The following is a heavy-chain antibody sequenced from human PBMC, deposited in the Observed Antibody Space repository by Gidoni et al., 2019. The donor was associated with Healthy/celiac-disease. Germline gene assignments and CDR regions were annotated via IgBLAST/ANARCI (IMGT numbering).Heavy chain of an antibody. V-gene: IGHV4-59*01. CDR3: AVGLAPEWWFDP. D-gene: IGHD3-3*01. Sequence: QVQLQESGTGLVKPSETLSLTCTVSGGSISSYYWSWIRQPPGKGLEWIGYIYYSGSTNYNPSLKSRVTISVDTSKNQFSLKLSSVTAADTAVYYCAVGLAPEWWFDPWGQGTLVTVSS. J-gene: IGHJ5*02. CDR1: GGSISSYY. CDR2: IYYSGST.